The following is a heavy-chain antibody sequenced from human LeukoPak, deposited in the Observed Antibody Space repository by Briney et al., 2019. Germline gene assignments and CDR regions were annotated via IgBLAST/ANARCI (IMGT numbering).Heavy chain of an antibody. Sequence: PGGSLRLSCAASGFTFSSYWMSWARYAPGKRLGWVANINQDGSGEYYVDSVKGRFTISRDNAKNSLYLQMNSLRAEDTAVYYCARAGPYQLPPRPVDYWGQGTLVTVSS. CDR3: ARAGPYQLPPRPVDY. CDR1: GFTFSSYW. J-gene: IGHJ4*02. D-gene: IGHD2-2*01. CDR2: INQDGSGE. V-gene: IGHV3-7*01.